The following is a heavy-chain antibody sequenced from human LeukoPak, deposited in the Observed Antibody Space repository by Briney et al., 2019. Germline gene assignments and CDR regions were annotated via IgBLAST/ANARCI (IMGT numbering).Heavy chain of an antibody. Sequence: GASVKVSCKASGYTFTSYDINWVRQATGQGLEWMGWMNPNSGGTNYAQKFQGRVTMTRDTSISTAYMELSRLRSDDTAVYYCARADGYSSGWYRSVYGYWGQGTLVTVSS. CDR1: GYTFTSYD. CDR2: MNPNSGGT. CDR3: ARADGYSSGWYRSVYGY. J-gene: IGHJ4*02. D-gene: IGHD6-19*01. V-gene: IGHV1-2*02.